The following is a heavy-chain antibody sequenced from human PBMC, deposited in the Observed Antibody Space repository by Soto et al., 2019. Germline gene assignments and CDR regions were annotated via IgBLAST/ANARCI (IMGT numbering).Heavy chain of an antibody. Sequence: PACSLRLTCAASGFTFSSYGMHWVHQAPGKGLEWVAVISYDGSNKYYADSVKGRFTISRDNSKNTLYLQMNSLRAEDTAVYYCAKDHRTTVTSGYYYYGMDVWGQGTTVTVSS. V-gene: IGHV3-30*18. CDR1: GFTFSSYG. CDR2: ISYDGSNK. J-gene: IGHJ6*02. D-gene: IGHD4-17*01. CDR3: AKDHRTTVTSGYYYYGMDV.